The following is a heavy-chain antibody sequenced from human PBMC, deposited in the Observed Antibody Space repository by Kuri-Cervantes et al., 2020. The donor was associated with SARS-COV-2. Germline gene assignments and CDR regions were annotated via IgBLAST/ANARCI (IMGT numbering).Heavy chain of an antibody. Sequence: GSLRLSCTVSGGSISSYYWGWIRQPPGKGLEWIGYIYYSGSTDYNPSLKSRVTISEDTSKNQFSLKLSSVTAADTAVYYCARELGLTTVNWFDPWGQGTLVTVSS. CDR1: GGSISSYY. D-gene: IGHD4-17*01. V-gene: IGHV4-59*01. CDR3: ARELGLTTVNWFDP. J-gene: IGHJ5*02. CDR2: IYYSGST.